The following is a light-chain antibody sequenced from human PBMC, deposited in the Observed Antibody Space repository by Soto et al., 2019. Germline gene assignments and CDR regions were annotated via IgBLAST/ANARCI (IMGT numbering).Light chain of an antibody. CDR1: QGIGNY. J-gene: IGKJ4*01. CDR2: TSS. Sequence: DIQMTQSPSSLSASVGDRVTITCRASQGIGNYLSWYQQKPGKVPKLLIYTSSTLQSGVPSRFSGSRSGTDFTLTISSLQPEDVATYYCQKHDGAPLTFGGGTKVDI. CDR3: QKHDGAPLT. V-gene: IGKV1-27*01.